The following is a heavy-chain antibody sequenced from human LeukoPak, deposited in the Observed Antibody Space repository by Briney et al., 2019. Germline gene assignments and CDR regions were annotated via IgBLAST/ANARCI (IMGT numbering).Heavy chain of an antibody. CDR3: AKGEAIRYFDWLLYD. CDR1: GFTFDDYA. V-gene: IGHV3-9*01. CDR2: ISWNSGNI. D-gene: IGHD3-9*01. J-gene: IGHJ4*02. Sequence: GGSLRLSCAASGFTFDDYAMHWVRQVPGKGLEWVSGISWNSGNIYYGDSVRGRFTISRDNAKNSLYLQMNSLRAEDTALYYCAKGEAIRYFDWLLYDWGQGIPVTVSS.